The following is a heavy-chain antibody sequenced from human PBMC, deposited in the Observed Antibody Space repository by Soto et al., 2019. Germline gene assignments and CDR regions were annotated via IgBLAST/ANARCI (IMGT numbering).Heavy chain of an antibody. D-gene: IGHD3-3*01. CDR1: GYTFTSYG. CDR2: ISAYNGNT. CDR3: ARDGDFWSGYPYFDY. V-gene: IGHV1-18*01. J-gene: IGHJ4*02. Sequence: GASVKVSCKASGYTFTSYGISWVRQAPGQGLERMGWISAYNGNTNYAQKLQGRVTMTTDTSTSTAYMELRSLRSDDTAVYYCARDGDFWSGYPYFDYWGQGTLVTVSS.